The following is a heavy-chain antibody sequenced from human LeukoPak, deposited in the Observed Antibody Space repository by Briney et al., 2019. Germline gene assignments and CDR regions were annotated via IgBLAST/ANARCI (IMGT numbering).Heavy chain of an antibody. D-gene: IGHD6-19*01. V-gene: IGHV4-34*01. CDR1: GGSFSGHR. CDR3: ARHLARQWLWLSAFDI. Sequence: PSETLSLTCAVYGGSFSGHRWSWIRQPPGKGLEWIGEINHSGSTNSNPSLKSRVTISVDTSKNQFSLKLTSVTAADTAVYYCARHLARQWLWLSAFDIWGQGTTVTVSS. J-gene: IGHJ3*02. CDR2: INHSGST.